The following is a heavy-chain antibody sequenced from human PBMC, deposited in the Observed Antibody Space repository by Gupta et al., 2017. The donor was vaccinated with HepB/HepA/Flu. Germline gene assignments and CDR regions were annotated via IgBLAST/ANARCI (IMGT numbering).Heavy chain of an antibody. J-gene: IGHJ6*03. CDR3: ARRYCSSTSCYGPEYYYYYMDV. CDR2: SYYSGST. Sequence: QLQLQESGPGLVKPSETLSLTCTVSGGSISSSSYYWGWIRQPPGKGLEWIGSSYYSGSTYYNPSLKSRVTISVDTSKNQFSLKLSSVTAADTAVYYCARRYCSSTSCYGPEYYYYYMDVWGKGTTVTVSS. CDR1: GGSISSSSYY. V-gene: IGHV4-39*01. D-gene: IGHD2-2*01.